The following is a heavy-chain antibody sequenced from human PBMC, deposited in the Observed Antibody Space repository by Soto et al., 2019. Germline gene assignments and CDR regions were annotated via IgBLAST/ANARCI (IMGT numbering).Heavy chain of an antibody. J-gene: IGHJ6*02. CDR3: ARDSDIVVSSFPMGAGYYYNALEI. D-gene: IGHD2-15*01. CDR2: INPSGGRA. CDR1: GYIFTSFY. Sequence: QVLLVQSGAEVKKPGASVKVSCKASGYIFTSFYMHWVRQAPGQGLEWMGIINPSGGRASYTQKFQGRLIMTRDTPTRTVYMEMSSLRSEDTAVYYCARDSDIVVSSFPMGAGYYYNALEIWGQGTTVTVSS. V-gene: IGHV1-46*01.